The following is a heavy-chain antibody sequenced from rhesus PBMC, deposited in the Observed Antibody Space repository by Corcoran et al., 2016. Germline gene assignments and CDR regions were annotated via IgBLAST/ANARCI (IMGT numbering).Heavy chain of an antibody. V-gene: IGHV3S5*01. D-gene: IGHD1-44*01. Sequence: EVQLVESGGGLVQPGGSLRLSCAASGLTFSYYDINWVRQAPGKGLEWVSYISNSGGSTSYADSMKGQFTISRDNSKNTLSLQMDSLRAEDTAVYYCAIRGSTSLFDYWGQGVLVTVSS. J-gene: IGHJ4*01. CDR3: AIRGSTSLFDY. CDR2: ISNSGGST. CDR1: GLTFSYYD.